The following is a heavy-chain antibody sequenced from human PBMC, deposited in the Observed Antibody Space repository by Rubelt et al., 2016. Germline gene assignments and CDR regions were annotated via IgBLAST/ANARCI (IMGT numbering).Heavy chain of an antibody. CDR3: ARHQTYYDSSGYSYYFDY. CDR2: INHSGGT. D-gene: IGHD3-22*01. Sequence: QVRLQQWGTGLLKPSETLSRTCAVYGGSFSGFYWSWIRQPPGKGLEWIGEINHSGGTNYNPSLKSRVTISVDTSKNQFSLKLSSVTAAGTAVYYCARHQTYYDSSGYSYYFDYWGQGTLLTVSS. CDR1: GGSFSGFY. J-gene: IGHJ4*02. V-gene: IGHV4-34*01.